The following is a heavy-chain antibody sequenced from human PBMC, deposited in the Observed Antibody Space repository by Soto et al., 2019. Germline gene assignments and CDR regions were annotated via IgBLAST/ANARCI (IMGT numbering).Heavy chain of an antibody. CDR2: IYYSGST. CDR3: ATGKGDGYNYLYYYYGMDV. V-gene: IGHV4-39*01. D-gene: IGHD5-12*01. Sequence: SETLSLTCTVSGGSISSSSYYWGWIRQPPGKGLEWIGSIYYSGSTYYNPSLKSRVTISVDTSKNQFSLKLSSVTAADTAVYYCATGKGDGYNYLYYYYGMDVWGQGTTVTVYS. J-gene: IGHJ6*02. CDR1: GGSISSSSYY.